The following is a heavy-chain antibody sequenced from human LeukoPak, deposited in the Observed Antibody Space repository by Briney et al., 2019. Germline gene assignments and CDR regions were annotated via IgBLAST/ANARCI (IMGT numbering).Heavy chain of an antibody. V-gene: IGHV4-39*01. D-gene: IGHD3-9*01. Sequence: SETLSLTCTVSGGSISNSNYYWGWIRQPPGKGLEWIGSIYYTGRSTYYNPSLKSGVTISIDTSKNQFSLKLSSVTAADTAVFYCARLPYYDMLTGPVNAFDIWGQGTMVTVSS. J-gene: IGHJ3*02. CDR3: ARLPYYDMLTGPVNAFDI. CDR2: IYYTGRST. CDR1: GGSISNSNYY.